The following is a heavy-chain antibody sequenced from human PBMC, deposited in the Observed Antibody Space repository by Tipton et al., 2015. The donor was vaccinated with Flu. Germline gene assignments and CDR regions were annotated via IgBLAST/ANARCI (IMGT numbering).Heavy chain of an antibody. V-gene: IGHV3-11*04. D-gene: IGHD2-15*01. CDR2: ISRSGSTI. CDR1: GFTFSDYY. J-gene: IGHJ5*02. CDR3: ARACGSGGNRWFDP. Sequence: SLRLSCAASGFTFSDYYMNWIRQAPGKGLEWVSYISRSGSTIYYADSVKGRFTISRDNAKNSLYLQMNSLRAEDTAVYYCARACGSGGNRWFDPWGQGALVTVSS.